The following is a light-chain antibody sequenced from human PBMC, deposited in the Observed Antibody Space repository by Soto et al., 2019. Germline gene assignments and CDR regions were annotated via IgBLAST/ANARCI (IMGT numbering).Light chain of an antibody. CDR3: QQYTTYWT. V-gene: IGKV1-5*03. Sequence: IQMTQSPSTLPASVGDRVTITCRASQSISNWLAWYQQKPGKAPKLLIYKASTLKSGVPSRFSGSGSGTEFTLTISSLQPDDFATYYCQQYTTYWTFGQGTKVDI. CDR2: KAS. CDR1: QSISNW. J-gene: IGKJ1*01.